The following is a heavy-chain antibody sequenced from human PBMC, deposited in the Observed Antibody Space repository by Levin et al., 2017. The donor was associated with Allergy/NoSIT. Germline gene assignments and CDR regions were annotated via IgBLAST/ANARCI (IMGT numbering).Heavy chain of an antibody. CDR2: INTKTGNP. CDR3: ARDQGVAATYNRFDP. D-gene: IGHD6-25*01. CDR1: GYTFTRYA. V-gene: IGHV7-4-1*02. Sequence: GGSLRLSCKASGYTFTRYAINWLRQAPGQGFEWMGWINTKTGNPTYAQGFTGRFVLSLDSSVTTAYLQINSLKAEDTAVYYCARDQGVAATYNRFDPWGQGTLVTVSS. J-gene: IGHJ5*02.